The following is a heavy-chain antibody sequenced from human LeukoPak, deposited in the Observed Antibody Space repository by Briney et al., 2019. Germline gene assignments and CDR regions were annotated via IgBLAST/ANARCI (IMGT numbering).Heavy chain of an antibody. CDR1: GYSISSGYY. Sequence: SETLSLTCAVSGYSISSGYYWGWIRQPPGRGLEWIGSIYYSGSTYYNPSLKSRVTISVDTSKNQFSLKLSSVTAADTAVYYCARFTYYYDSSGYAIDYWGQGTLVTVSS. V-gene: IGHV4-38-2*01. CDR3: ARFTYYYDSSGYAIDY. D-gene: IGHD3-22*01. J-gene: IGHJ4*02. CDR2: IYYSGST.